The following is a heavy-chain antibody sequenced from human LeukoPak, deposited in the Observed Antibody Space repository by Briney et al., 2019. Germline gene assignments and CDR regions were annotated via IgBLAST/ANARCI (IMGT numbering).Heavy chain of an antibody. J-gene: IGHJ5*02. CDR1: GYTFTGYY. CDR2: INPNSGGT. Sequence: ASVKVSCKASGYTFTGYYMHWVRQAPGQGLEWMGWINPNSGGTNYAQNFQGRVTMTRDTSITTAYMETSRLRSDDTAVYYCASSIWGTTGFWFDPWGQGTLVTVSS. V-gene: IGHV1-2*02. CDR3: ASSIWGTTGFWFDP. D-gene: IGHD3-16*01.